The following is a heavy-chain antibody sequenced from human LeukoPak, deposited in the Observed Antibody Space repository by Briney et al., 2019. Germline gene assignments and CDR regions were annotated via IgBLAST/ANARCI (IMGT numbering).Heavy chain of an antibody. CDR2: IYYSGST. J-gene: IGHJ4*02. D-gene: IGHD1-26*01. Sequence: SETLSLTCTVSGYSISSGYYWGWIRQPPGKGLEWIGSIYYSGSTYYNPSLKSRATISVDTSKNQFSLKLSSVTAADTAVYYCASLRERSYYARGFDYWGQGTLVTVSS. CDR3: ASLRERSYYARGFDY. CDR1: GYSISSGYY. V-gene: IGHV4-38-2*02.